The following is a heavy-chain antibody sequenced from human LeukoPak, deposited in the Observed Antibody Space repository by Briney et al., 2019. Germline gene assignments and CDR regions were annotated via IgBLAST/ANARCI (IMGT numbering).Heavy chain of an antibody. V-gene: IGHV3-11*03. CDR2: ISSSSSYA. J-gene: IGHJ2*01. CDR3: ARPYSSGWYGGFDL. Sequence: GGSLRLSCAASGFTFSDYYMSWIRQAPGKGLEWVSYISSSSSYANYADSVKGRFTISRDNAKNSLYLQMNSQRVEDTAVFYCARPYSSGWYGGFDLWGRGTLVTVSS. CDR1: GFTFSDYY. D-gene: IGHD6-19*01.